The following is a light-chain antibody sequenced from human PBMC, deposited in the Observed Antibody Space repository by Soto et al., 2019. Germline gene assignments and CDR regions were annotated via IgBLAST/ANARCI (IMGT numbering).Light chain of an antibody. Sequence: IVMTQSPDSLAVSLGERATINCKSSQNNKNYLAWYQQKAGQPPKLIIDWASTRASGVPDRFSGSGSGTDFTLTISSLQAEDVAVYYCQHYFNSWTFGQGTKVEIK. J-gene: IGKJ1*01. CDR3: QHYFNSWT. CDR1: QNNKNY. V-gene: IGKV4-1*01. CDR2: WAS.